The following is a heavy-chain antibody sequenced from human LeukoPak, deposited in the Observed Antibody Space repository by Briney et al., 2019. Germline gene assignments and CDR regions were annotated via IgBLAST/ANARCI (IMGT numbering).Heavy chain of an antibody. CDR1: GFTFSSYA. CDR2: ISGSGGST. CDR3: AKDPYLGGDYVDY. Sequence: PWGSLRLSCAASGFTFSSYAMSWVRQAPGKGLEWVSAISGSGGSTYYADSVKGRFTISRDNSKNTLYLQMNSLGAEDTAVYYCAKDPYLGGDYVDYWGQGTLVTVSS. V-gene: IGHV3-23*01. J-gene: IGHJ4*02. D-gene: IGHD7-27*01.